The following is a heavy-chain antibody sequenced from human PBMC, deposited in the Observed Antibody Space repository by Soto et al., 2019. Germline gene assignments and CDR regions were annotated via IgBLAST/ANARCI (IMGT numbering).Heavy chain of an antibody. Sequence: QVQLQQWGAGLLKPSETLSLTCAVYGGSFSGYYWSWIRQPPGKGLEWIGEINHSGSTNYNPSLKSRVTISVDTSKNQFSLKLSSVPAADTAVYYCATLAPMVRGVIAHYWGQGTLVTVSS. CDR3: ATLAPMVRGVIAHY. CDR2: INHSGST. V-gene: IGHV4-34*01. D-gene: IGHD3-10*01. J-gene: IGHJ4*02. CDR1: GGSFSGYY.